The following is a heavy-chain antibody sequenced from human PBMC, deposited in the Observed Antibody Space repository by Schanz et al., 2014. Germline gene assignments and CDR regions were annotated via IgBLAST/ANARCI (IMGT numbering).Heavy chain of an antibody. V-gene: IGHV3-30*03. CDR3: AREDCSATSCYFRY. CDR2: IYYNGTNK. Sequence: QVQLVESGGGVVQPGRSLRLSCAASGFNFSNYDIHWVRQAPGKGLEWVALIYYNGTNKYYADSVKGRFTISRDNSQKTLYLQMNTLRTEDTAVYYCAREDCSATSCYFRYWGQGTLVTVSS. D-gene: IGHD2-21*01. J-gene: IGHJ4*02. CDR1: GFNFSNYD.